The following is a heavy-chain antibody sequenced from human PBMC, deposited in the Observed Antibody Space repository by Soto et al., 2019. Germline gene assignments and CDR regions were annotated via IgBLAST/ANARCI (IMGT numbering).Heavy chain of an antibody. V-gene: IGHV3-23*01. CDR1: GFTFSSYA. J-gene: IGHJ4*02. Sequence: GGSLRLSCAASGFTFSSYAMSWVRQAPGKGLEWVSAISGGGGSTYYADSVKGRFTISRDNSKNTLYLQMNSLRAEDTAVYYCAKDLLFDWLLSPFDYWGQGTLVTVSS. CDR3: AKDLLFDWLLSPFDY. D-gene: IGHD3-9*01. CDR2: ISGGGGST.